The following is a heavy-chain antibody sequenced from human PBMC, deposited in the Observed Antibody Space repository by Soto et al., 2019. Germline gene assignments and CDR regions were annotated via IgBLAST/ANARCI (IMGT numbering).Heavy chain of an antibody. Sequence: QVQLVESGGGVVQPGRSLRLSCAASGFTFSSYGMHWVRQAPGKGLEWVAVISYDGSNKYYADSVKGRFTISRDNSKNTLYLQMNSLRAEDTAVYYCVLAWLEWPQLSWFDPWGQGTLVTVSS. D-gene: IGHD3-3*01. CDR2: ISYDGSNK. J-gene: IGHJ5*02. CDR1: GFTFSSYG. CDR3: VLAWLEWPQLSWFDP. V-gene: IGHV3-30*03.